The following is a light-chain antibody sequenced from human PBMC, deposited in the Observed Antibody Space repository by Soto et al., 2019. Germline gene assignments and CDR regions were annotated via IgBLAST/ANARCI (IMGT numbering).Light chain of an antibody. J-gene: IGLJ1*01. CDR1: TSNIETNT. V-gene: IGLV1-51*01. Sequence: QSVLTQPPSASGTPGQRVTISCSGSTSNIETNTVNWYQQLPRTAPKLLIYDDDKRPSGIPDRFSGSKSGTSATLGITGFQTGDEADYYCGSWDSSLSAYVFGTGTKVTVL. CDR2: DDD. CDR3: GSWDSSLSAYV.